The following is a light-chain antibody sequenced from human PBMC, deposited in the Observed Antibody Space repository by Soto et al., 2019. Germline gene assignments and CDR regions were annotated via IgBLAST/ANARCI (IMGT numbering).Light chain of an antibody. CDR2: DAS. CDR3: QHFGSSPPRYT. V-gene: IGKV3-20*01. CDR1: QSVSSSY. Sequence: EVVLTQSPGTLSLSAGERATLSCRASQSVSSSYLAWYQQKPGQAPRLLIYDASSRASGIPDRFSGSGSGTDFTLTITRLEPEDFAVYYCQHFGSSPPRYTFGQGTKLEIK. J-gene: IGKJ2*01.